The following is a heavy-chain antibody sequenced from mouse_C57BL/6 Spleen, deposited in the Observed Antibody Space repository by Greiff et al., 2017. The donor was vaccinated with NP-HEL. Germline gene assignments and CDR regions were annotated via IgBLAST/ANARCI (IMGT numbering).Heavy chain of an antibody. J-gene: IGHJ4*01. CDR2: IYPGNSDT. CDR1: GYTFTSYW. D-gene: IGHD1-1*01. V-gene: IGHV1-5*01. Sequence: EVQLQQSGTVLARPGASVKMSCKTSGYTFTSYWMHWVKQRPGQGLEWIGAIYPGNSDTSYNQKFKGKAKLTAVTSASTAYMELSSLTNEDSAVYYCTGLPYYYGSSMDYWGQGTSVTVSS. CDR3: TGLPYYYGSSMDY.